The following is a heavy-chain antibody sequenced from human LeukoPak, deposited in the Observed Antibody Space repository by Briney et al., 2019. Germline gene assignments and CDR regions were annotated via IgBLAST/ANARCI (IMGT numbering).Heavy chain of an antibody. D-gene: IGHD5-12*01. CDR2: INPTSGGT. CDR3: ARLVGLPTTASY. Sequence: ASVKVSCKSSRYTFIVYYLHWVRQAPGQGLEWMGWINPTSGGTNYAQKFQDRVTMTRDTSINTAYMELSRLTSDDTAVYYCARLVGLPTTASYWGQGTLVIVSS. V-gene: IGHV1-2*02. CDR1: RYTFIVYY. J-gene: IGHJ4*02.